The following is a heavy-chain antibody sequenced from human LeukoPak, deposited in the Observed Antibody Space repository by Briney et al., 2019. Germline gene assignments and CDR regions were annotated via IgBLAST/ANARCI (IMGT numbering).Heavy chain of an antibody. CDR2: INHSGGT. J-gene: IGHJ4*02. D-gene: IGHD6-13*01. CDR3: ARGGYIGYSSSWYRGKTDY. V-gene: IGHV4-34*01. Sequence: SETLSLTCAVYGGSFSGYYWSWIRQPPGKGLEWIGEINHSGGTNYNPSLKSRVTISVDTSKNQFSLKLSSVTAADTAVYYCARGGYIGYSSSWYRGKTDYWGQGTLVTVSS. CDR1: GGSFSGYY.